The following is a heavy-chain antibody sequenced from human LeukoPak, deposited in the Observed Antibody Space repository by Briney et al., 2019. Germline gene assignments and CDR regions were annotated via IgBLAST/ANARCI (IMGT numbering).Heavy chain of an antibody. CDR1: GGTFKTYA. CDR2: IIPIFGTA. D-gene: IGHD3-3*01. V-gene: IGHV1-69*01. Sequence: SVKVSCTASGGTFKTYAISWVRQAPGQGLEWMGGIIPIFGTANYAQKFQDRVMITADESTSTAYMELSSLRSEDTAVYYCARSEGIYDFWSGYYKGRSPCAFDIWGQGTMVTVSS. J-gene: IGHJ3*02. CDR3: ARSEGIYDFWSGYYKGRSPCAFDI.